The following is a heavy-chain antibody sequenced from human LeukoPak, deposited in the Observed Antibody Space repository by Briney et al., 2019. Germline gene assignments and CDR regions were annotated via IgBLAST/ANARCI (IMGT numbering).Heavy chain of an antibody. V-gene: IGHV1-8*03. CDR1: GYTFTSYD. CDR2: MNPNSGNT. Sequence: ASVKVSCKASGYTFTSYDINWVRQATGQGLEWMGWMNPNSGNTGYAQKFQGRVTITRNTSISTAYMELSSLRSEDTAVYYCARSDYGDYQFGSYYTDVWGKGTTVTVSS. J-gene: IGHJ6*03. CDR3: ARSDYGDYQFGSYYTDV. D-gene: IGHD4-17*01.